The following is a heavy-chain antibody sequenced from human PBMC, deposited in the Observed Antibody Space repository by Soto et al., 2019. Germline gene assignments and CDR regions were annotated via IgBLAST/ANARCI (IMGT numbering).Heavy chain of an antibody. V-gene: IGHV4-59*01. CDR1: GGSISSYY. D-gene: IGHD3-3*01. Sequence: ASETLSLTCTVSGGSISSYYWSWIRQPPGKGLEWIGYIYYSGSTNYNPSLKSRVTISVDTSKNQFSLKLSSVTAADTAVYYCARLDFWSGYMPLWGQGTLVTVSS. J-gene: IGHJ4*02. CDR2: IYYSGST. CDR3: ARLDFWSGYMPL.